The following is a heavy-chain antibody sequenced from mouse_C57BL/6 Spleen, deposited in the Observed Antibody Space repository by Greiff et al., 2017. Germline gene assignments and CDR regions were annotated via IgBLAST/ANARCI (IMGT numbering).Heavy chain of an antibody. CDR2: IYPGDGDT. V-gene: IGHV1-80*01. D-gene: IGHD1-1*01. Sequence: LQESGAELVKPGASVKISCKASGYAFSSYWMNWVKQRPGKGLEWIGQIYPGDGDTNYNGKFKGKATLTADKSSSTAYMQLSSRTSEDSAVYFCARSGDYYGSSCGAMDYWGQGTSVTVSS. CDR3: ARSGDYYGSSCGAMDY. CDR1: GYAFSSYW. J-gene: IGHJ4*01.